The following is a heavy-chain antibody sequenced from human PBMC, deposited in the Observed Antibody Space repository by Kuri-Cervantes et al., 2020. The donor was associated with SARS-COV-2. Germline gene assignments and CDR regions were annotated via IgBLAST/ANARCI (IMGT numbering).Heavy chain of an antibody. CDR3: ARGYRYNLPYFDY. CDR1: GSTFRDYY. Sequence: GGSLRLSCAASGSTFRDYYLSWIRPAPGKGLEWVSYIGTYGTTIYFAGAMKGRVTISRDNAKNSLFLQMNSLRAEDTAVYYCARGYRYNLPYFDYWGQGTLVTVSS. V-gene: IGHV3-11*04. J-gene: IGHJ4*02. CDR2: IGTYGTTI. D-gene: IGHD1-1*01.